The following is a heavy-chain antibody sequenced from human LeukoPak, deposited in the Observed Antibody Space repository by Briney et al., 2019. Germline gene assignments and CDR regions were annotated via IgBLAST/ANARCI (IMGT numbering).Heavy chain of an antibody. V-gene: IGHV3-30*03. J-gene: IGHJ4*02. CDR1: GFTFSSYG. CDR2: ISYDGSNK. D-gene: IGHD6-19*01. CDR3: ASRAIAVANA. Sequence: GRSLRLSCAASGFTFSSYGMHWVRQAPGKGLEWVAVISYDGSNKYYADSVKGRFTISRDNSKNTLYLQMNSLRAEDTAVYYCASRAIAVANARGQGTLVTVSS.